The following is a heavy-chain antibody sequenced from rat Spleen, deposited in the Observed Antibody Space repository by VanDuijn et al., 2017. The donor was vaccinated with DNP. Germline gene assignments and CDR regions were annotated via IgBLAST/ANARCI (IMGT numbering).Heavy chain of an antibody. D-gene: IGHD1-11*01. Sequence: EVQLVESGGGLVQPGRSLKLSCPASGFTFSDYAMAWVRQAPGKGLEWVATISYDGLRPYYRDSVKGRFTISRDNAKTTLYLQMDSLRSDDTATYYCVTRGMYGGYDHWGQGVMVTVSS. CDR1: GFTFSDYA. CDR3: VTRGMYGGYDH. V-gene: IGHV5-17*01. J-gene: IGHJ2*01. CDR2: ISYDGLRP.